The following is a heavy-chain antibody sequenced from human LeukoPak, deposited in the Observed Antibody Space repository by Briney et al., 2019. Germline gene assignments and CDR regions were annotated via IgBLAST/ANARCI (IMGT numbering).Heavy chain of an antibody. Sequence: PGGSLRLSCAASGFTFSSYSMNWVRQAPGKGLEWVSYISSSSSTIYYADSVKGRFTISRDNAKNSLYLQVNSLRAEDAAVYYYVKNQLYNNNGLHWGQGTLVTVSS. D-gene: IGHD1-14*01. CDR2: ISSSSSTI. V-gene: IGHV3-48*01. J-gene: IGHJ4*02. CDR1: GFTFSSYS. CDR3: VKNQLYNNNGLH.